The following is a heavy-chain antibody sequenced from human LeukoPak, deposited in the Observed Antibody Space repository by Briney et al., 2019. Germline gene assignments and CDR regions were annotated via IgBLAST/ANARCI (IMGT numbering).Heavy chain of an antibody. CDR1: GFTFSTYW. CDR3: ARAVRTYDSSGDYLDAFDI. V-gene: IGHV3-74*01. CDR2: ITSDGSST. Sequence: PGGSLRLSCAASGFTFSTYWVHWVRQAPGKGLAWVSRITSDGSSTSYADSVKGRFTISRDNTKNTLYLQMKSLRAEGTAVYYCARAVRTYDSSGDYLDAFDIWGQGTMVTVSA. J-gene: IGHJ3*02. D-gene: IGHD3-22*01.